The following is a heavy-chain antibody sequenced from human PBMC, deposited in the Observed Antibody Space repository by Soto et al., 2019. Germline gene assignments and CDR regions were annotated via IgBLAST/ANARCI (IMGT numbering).Heavy chain of an antibody. J-gene: IGHJ4*02. V-gene: IGHV4-39*01. D-gene: IGHD3-3*01. Sequence: SETLSLTCTVSGGSLSSSSYYWDWIPQPTGKGLDWLGGFYYNGSNYYNPSLKSRVTISVDTSKNQFSLKQSSVPAADTAVYYGASISSGYYVDFDYWGQGALVTVSS. CDR2: FYYNGSN. CDR1: GGSLSSSSYY. CDR3: ASISSGYYVDFDY.